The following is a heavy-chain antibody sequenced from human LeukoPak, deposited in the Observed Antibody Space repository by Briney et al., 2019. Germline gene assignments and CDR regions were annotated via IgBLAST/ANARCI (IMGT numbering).Heavy chain of an antibody. Sequence: SETLSLTCTVSGYSISSGYYWGWIRQPPGKGLEWIASINHNGRTYYNPSLESRVTISVDTSKNQFSLMLNSVTAADTAVYYCARGRSSMVRGYYYYYMDVWGKGTTVTISS. CDR3: ARGRSSMVRGYYYYYMDV. CDR1: GYSISSGYY. D-gene: IGHD3-10*01. V-gene: IGHV4-38-2*02. J-gene: IGHJ6*03. CDR2: INHNGRT.